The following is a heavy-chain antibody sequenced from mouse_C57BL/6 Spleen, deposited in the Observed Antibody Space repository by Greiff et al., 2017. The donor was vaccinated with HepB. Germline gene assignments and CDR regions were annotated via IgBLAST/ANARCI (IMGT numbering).Heavy chain of an antibody. J-gene: IGHJ3*01. V-gene: IGHV1-53*01. CDR2: INPSNGGT. CDR1: GYTFTSYW. CDR3: ARSRGNPPGWFAY. Sequence: VQLQQPGTELVKPGASVKLSCKASGYTFTSYWMHWVKQRPGQGLEWIGNINPSNGGTNYNEKFKSKATLTVDKSSSKAYMQLSSLTSEDSAVYYCARSRGNPPGWFAYWGQGTLVTVSA. D-gene: IGHD2-1*01.